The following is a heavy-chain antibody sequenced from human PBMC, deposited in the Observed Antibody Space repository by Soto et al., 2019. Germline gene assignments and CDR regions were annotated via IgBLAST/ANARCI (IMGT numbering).Heavy chain of an antibody. V-gene: IGHV3-74*01. J-gene: IGHJ6*02. CDR2: INSDGSST. D-gene: IGHD3-10*01. CDR3: ARVYYYGSGSYYSYYGMDV. Sequence: PGGSLRLSCAASGFTFSSYWMHWVRQAPGKGLVWVSRINSDGSSTSYADSVKGRFTISRDNAKNTLYLQMNSPRAEDTAVYYCARVYYYGSGSYYSYYGMDVWGQGTTVTVSS. CDR1: GFTFSSYW.